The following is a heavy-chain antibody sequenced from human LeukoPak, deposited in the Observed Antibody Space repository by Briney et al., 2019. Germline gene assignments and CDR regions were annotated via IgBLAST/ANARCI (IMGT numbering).Heavy chain of an antibody. V-gene: IGHV1-69*13. Sequence: SVKVSCKASGGTFSSYAISWVRQAPGQGLEWMGGIIPIFGTANYAQKFQGRVTITADESTSTAYMELSSLRSEDTAVYYCASVRTLGPITGTTVYMDVWGKGTTVTVSS. CDR2: IIPIFGTA. D-gene: IGHD1-7*01. CDR1: GGTFSSYA. J-gene: IGHJ6*03. CDR3: ASVRTLGPITGTTVYMDV.